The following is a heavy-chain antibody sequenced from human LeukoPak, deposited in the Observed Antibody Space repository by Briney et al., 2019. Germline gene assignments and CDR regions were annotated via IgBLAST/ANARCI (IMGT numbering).Heavy chain of an antibody. CDR3: ARDYDYSLYYYMDV. Sequence: SETLSLTCAVYGGSFSGYYWSWIRQPPGKGLEWIGEINHSGSTNYNPSLKSRVTISVDTSKNQFSLKLSSVTAADTAVYYCARDYDYSLYYYMDVWGKGTTVTVSS. J-gene: IGHJ6*03. V-gene: IGHV4-34*01. CDR1: GGSFSGYY. CDR2: INHSGST. D-gene: IGHD3-3*01.